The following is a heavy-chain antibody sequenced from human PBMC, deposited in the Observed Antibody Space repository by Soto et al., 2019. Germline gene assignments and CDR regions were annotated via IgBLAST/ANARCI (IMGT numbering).Heavy chain of an antibody. J-gene: IGHJ4*02. CDR2: IYHSGST. V-gene: IGHV4-4*02. CDR3: ARVAGTVVRIAVAGTMPYYFDY. D-gene: IGHD6-19*01. Sequence: QVQLQESGPGLVKPSGTLSLTCAVSGGSISSSNWWSWVRQPPGKGLEWIGEIYHSGSTNYNPSLKSRVTISVDKSKNQFSLKLSSVTAADTAVYYCARVAGTVVRIAVAGTMPYYFDYWGQGTLVTVSS. CDR1: GGSISSSNW.